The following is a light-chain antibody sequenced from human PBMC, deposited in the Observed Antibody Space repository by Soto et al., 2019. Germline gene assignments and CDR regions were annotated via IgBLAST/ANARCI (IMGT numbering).Light chain of an antibody. J-gene: IGKJ5*01. V-gene: IGKV4-1*01. CDR3: QQYYSTPPT. CDR2: WAS. Sequence: DIVMTQSPDSLAVSLGERATINCKSSQSVLYSSNNKNYLAWYQQKPGQPPKLLIYWASTRESGVPDRFSGSGSGTDFTLTISSLQAEAVAVYYCQQYYSTPPTFGQGTRLEIK. CDR1: QSVLYSSNNKNY.